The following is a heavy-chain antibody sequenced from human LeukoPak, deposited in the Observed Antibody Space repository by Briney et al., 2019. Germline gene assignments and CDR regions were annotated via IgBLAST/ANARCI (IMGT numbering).Heavy chain of an antibody. CDR3: ARTVGNYYDFWSGYMVDI. Sequence: GASVKVSCKASGFTFTSYGISWVRQAPGQGLEWMGWISAYNGNTNYAQKLQGRVTMTTDTSTSTAYMELRSLRSDDTAVYYCARTVGNYYDFWSGYMVDIWGQGTMVTVSS. D-gene: IGHD3-3*01. V-gene: IGHV1-18*01. J-gene: IGHJ3*02. CDR2: ISAYNGNT. CDR1: GFTFTSYG.